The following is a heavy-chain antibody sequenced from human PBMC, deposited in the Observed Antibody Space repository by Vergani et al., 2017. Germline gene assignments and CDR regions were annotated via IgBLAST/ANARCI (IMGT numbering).Heavy chain of an antibody. D-gene: IGHD3-22*01. Sequence: VQMVESGGGVVQTGRSLRLSCAASGFTFSRYAMSWVRQAPGKGLEWVSDISGSGGSTYYADSVKGRFTISRDNSKNTLYLQMNSLSAEDTAVYYCAKDMGCSCYYILYFDYWGQGTLVTVSS. V-gene: IGHV3-23*04. CDR3: AKDMGCSCYYILYFDY. CDR1: GFTFSRYA. CDR2: ISGSGGST. J-gene: IGHJ4*02.